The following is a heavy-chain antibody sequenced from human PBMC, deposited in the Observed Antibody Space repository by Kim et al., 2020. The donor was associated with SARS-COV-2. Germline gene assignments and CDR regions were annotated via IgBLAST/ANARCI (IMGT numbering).Heavy chain of an antibody. Sequence: SETLSLTCAVYGGSFSGYYWSWIRQPPGKGLEWIGEINHSGSTNYNPSLKSRVTISVDTSKNQFSLKLSSVTAADTAVYYCARDGYSYGYYYYGMDVWGQGTTVTVSS. CDR3: ARDGYSYGYYYYGMDV. J-gene: IGHJ6*02. CDR1: GGSFSGYY. D-gene: IGHD5-18*01. V-gene: IGHV4-34*01. CDR2: INHSGST.